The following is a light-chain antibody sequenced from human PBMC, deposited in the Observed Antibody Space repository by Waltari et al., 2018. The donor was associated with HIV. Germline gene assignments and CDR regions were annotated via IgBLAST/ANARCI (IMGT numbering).Light chain of an antibody. J-gene: IGLJ2*01. CDR1: TSTIGAGFD. Sequence: QSVLTQPPSVSGAPGQRVTISCTGSTSTIGAGFDVHWYQQRPGTAPKLLIYGNSNRPSGVPDRFSGSKSGTSASLAITGLQSEDEADYYCQSYDSSLSGVVFGGGTKLTVL. V-gene: IGLV1-40*01. CDR2: GNS. CDR3: QSYDSSLSGVV.